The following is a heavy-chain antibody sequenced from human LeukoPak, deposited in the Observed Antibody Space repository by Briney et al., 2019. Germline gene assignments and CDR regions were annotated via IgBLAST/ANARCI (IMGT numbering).Heavy chain of an antibody. J-gene: IGHJ4*02. V-gene: IGHV3-9*01. CDR1: GFTFSSYA. Sequence: GGSLRLSCAASGFTFSSYAMSWVRQAPGKGLEWVSGISWNSGSIGYADSVKGRFTISRDNAKNSLYLQMNSLRAEDTALYYCARDTYDILTGPRNWGQGTLVTVSS. CDR2: ISWNSGSI. D-gene: IGHD3-9*01. CDR3: ARDTYDILTGPRN.